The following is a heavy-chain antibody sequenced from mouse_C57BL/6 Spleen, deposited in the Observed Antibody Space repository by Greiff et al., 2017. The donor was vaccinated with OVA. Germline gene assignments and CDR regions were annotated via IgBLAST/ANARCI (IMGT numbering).Heavy chain of an antibody. D-gene: IGHD1-1*01. CDR2: IWSGGST. CDR1: GFSLTSYG. V-gene: IGHV2-2*01. CDR3: AGYYYGSSGFAY. J-gene: IGHJ3*01. Sequence: QVQLQQSGPGLVQPSQSLSITCTVSGFSLTSYGVHWVRQSPGKGLEWLGVIWSGGSTDYNAAFISRLSISKDNSKSQVFFKMNSLQADDTAIYYCAGYYYGSSGFAYWGQGTLVTVSA.